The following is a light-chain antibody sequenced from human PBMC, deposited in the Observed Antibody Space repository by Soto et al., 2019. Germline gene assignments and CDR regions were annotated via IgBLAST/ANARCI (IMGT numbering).Light chain of an antibody. CDR3: QQYGKT. V-gene: IGKV1-5*03. Sequence: DIQMTQSPSTLSASVGDRVTITCRASQSISSWLAWYQQKPGKAPKLLIYKASSLESGVPSRFSGSGSGTEFTLTISSLQPDDFVTYYCQQYGKTFGGGTKVEIK. CDR1: QSISSW. CDR2: KAS. J-gene: IGKJ4*01.